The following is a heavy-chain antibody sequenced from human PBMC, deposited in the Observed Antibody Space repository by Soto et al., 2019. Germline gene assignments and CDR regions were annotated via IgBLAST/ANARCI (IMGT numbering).Heavy chain of an antibody. V-gene: IGHV3-23*01. CDR2: ISGSGEST. J-gene: IGHJ3*01. CDR3: AKGPLAYAIGGLDAFDV. D-gene: IGHD2-8*01. CDR1: AFTFSSYA. Sequence: EVHLLESGGGLVQPGGSLKLSCAASAFTFSSYAMNWVRQAPGKGLDWVSAISGSGESTYYAHSVKGRFTISRDNSKNTLYLHMDGLRVEDTAMYYCAKGPLAYAIGGLDAFDVWGLGTAVTVSS.